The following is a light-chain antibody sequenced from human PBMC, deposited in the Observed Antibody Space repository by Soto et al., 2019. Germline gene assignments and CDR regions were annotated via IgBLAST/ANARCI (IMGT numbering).Light chain of an antibody. V-gene: IGKV1-8*01. CDR1: QGISSY. J-gene: IGKJ1*01. Sequence: AILTSQSPSSFSASPGDRVTMTCRASQGISSYLAWYQQKPGKAPKLLIYAASTLQSGAPSRFSGSGSGTDFTLTISCLQSEDFATYYCQQYYSYPTWTFGQGTKVDIK. CDR3: QQYYSYPTWT. CDR2: AAS.